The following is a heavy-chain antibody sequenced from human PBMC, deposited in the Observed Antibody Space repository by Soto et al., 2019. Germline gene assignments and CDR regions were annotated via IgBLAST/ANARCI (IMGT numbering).Heavy chain of an antibody. CDR3: ARDPRKTSVFGGVMRTLYLDS. D-gene: IGHD3-3*02. J-gene: IGHJ4*02. Sequence: PGGSLRLSCVVSGFTFSMYWMHWVRQVPGQSPFWVSRISDDGTTTNYADSVRGRFTISRDNGKNSLYLQMDSLRGEDTAVYYCARDPRKTSVFGGVMRTLYLDSWGQGTTVTVYS. CDR1: GFTFSMYW. V-gene: IGHV3-74*01. CDR2: ISDDGTTT.